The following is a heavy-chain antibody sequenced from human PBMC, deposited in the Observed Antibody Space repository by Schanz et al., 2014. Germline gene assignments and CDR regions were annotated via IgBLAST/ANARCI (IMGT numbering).Heavy chain of an antibody. J-gene: IGHJ4*02. CDR2: VSRSTPDI. Sequence: EMQLLESGGGLIQPGGSLRLSCAASGFTFSTHAMSWVRQAPGKGLEWVSYVSRSTPDIYYADSVKGRFTMSRDNAKNSVFLQMNSLRAEDTAVYYCVRDSFFAFDYWGQGTLVTVSS. CDR3: VRDSFFAFDY. V-gene: IGHV3-48*01. CDR1: GFTFSTHA. D-gene: IGHD3-3*01.